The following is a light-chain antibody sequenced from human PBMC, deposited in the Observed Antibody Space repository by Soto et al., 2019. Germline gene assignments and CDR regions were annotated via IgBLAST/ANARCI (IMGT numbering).Light chain of an antibody. CDR1: SSNIGAGYD. J-gene: IGLJ1*01. CDR2: GNS. CDR3: AAWDDSLSGHV. Sequence: QSVLTQPPSVSGAPGQRVTISCTGSSSNIGAGYDVHWYQQLPGTAPKLLIYGNSNRPSGVPDRFSGSKSGTSASLAISGLRSEDEADYYCAAWDDSLSGHVFGTGTKATVL. V-gene: IGLV1-40*01.